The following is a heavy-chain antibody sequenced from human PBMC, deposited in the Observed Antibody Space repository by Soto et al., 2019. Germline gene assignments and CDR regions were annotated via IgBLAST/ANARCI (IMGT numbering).Heavy chain of an antibody. CDR3: RTQWLD. V-gene: IGHV3-15*01. J-gene: IGHJ4*01. D-gene: IGHD6-19*01. CDR2: IKKKADGGTT. CDR1: GFIFSNAW. Sequence: DVQLVESGGGLVKPGGSLRLSCAASGFIFSNAWMSWVRQAQGKGLEWVGLIKKKADGGTTDYAAPRKGRITISRDDSKNTLYLQMSSLKTEATAVYYCRTQWLDWGQGTLVTVSS.